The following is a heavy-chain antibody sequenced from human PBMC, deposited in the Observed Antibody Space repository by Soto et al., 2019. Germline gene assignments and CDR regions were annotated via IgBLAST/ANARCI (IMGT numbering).Heavy chain of an antibody. D-gene: IGHD2-2*02. Sequence: SVKVSCKASGGTFSSYAISWVRQAPGQGLEWMGGIIPIFGTANYAQKFQGRVTITADESTSTAYMELSSLRSEDTAVYYCARDLFPQYRQSLPVYYGMDVWGQGTTVTVSS. J-gene: IGHJ6*02. CDR3: ARDLFPQYRQSLPVYYGMDV. CDR1: GGTFSSYA. CDR2: IIPIFGTA. V-gene: IGHV1-69*13.